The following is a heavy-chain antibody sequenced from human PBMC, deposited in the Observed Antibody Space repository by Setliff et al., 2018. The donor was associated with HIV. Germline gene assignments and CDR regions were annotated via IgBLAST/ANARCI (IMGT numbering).Heavy chain of an antibody. D-gene: IGHD7-27*01. CDR3: VRSELLGRRYHFDY. V-gene: IGHV1-3*01. J-gene: IGHJ4*02. CDR2: INAGNGDT. CDR1: GYILTSYA. Sequence: ASVKVSCKASGYILTSYAIHWVRQAPGQGLEWMGWINAGNGDTKYSHKFQGRVSITRDTSANTAYMELNSLRPEDTAVYYRVRSELLGRRYHFDYWGPGTLVTVS.